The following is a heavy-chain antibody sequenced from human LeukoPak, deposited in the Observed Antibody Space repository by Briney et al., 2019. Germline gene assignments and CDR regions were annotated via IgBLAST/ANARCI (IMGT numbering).Heavy chain of an antibody. Sequence: SETLSLTCTVSGGSISSGGYYWSWIRQHPGKGLEWIGYIYYSGSTYYNPSLKSRVTISVDTSKNQFSLKLSSVTAADTAVYYCARGVLRRYPHWGQGTLVTVSS. J-gene: IGHJ4*02. CDR3: ARGVLRRYPH. CDR1: GGSISSGGYY. V-gene: IGHV4-31*03. D-gene: IGHD4-23*01. CDR2: IYYSGST.